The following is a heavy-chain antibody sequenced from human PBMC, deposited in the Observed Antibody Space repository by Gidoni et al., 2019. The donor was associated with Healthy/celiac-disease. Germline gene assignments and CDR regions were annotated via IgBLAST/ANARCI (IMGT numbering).Heavy chain of an antibody. CDR1: GGHSRSGSYY. CDR3: ARDSGSSIWYPYDSYFDY. CDR2: IYTRGST. Sequence: QVQLQESGPGLVKPSQTLSLTGPGSGGHSRSGSYYWSWIRQPAGKGLECIGRIYTRGSTNYNPSLKRRVTISVHTSKNQFSLKLSSVTAADTAVYYCARDSGSSIWYPYDSYFDYWGQGTLVTVSS. D-gene: IGHD6-13*01. V-gene: IGHV4-61*02. J-gene: IGHJ4*02.